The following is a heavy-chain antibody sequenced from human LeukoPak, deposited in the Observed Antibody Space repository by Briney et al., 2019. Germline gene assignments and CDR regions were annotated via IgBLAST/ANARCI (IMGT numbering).Heavy chain of an antibody. CDR3: AKDKVWFGELLLYYFDY. V-gene: IGHV3-33*06. CDR1: GFTFSSYG. D-gene: IGHD3-10*01. Sequence: PGGSLRLSCAASGFTFSSYGMHWVRQAPGKGLDWVAVIWYDGSNKYYADSVKGRFTISRDNSKNTLYLQMNSLRAEDTAVYYCAKDKVWFGELLLYYFDYWGQGTLVTVSS. J-gene: IGHJ4*02. CDR2: IWYDGSNK.